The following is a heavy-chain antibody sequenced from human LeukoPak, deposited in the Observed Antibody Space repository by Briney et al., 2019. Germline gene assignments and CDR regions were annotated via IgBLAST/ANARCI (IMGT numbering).Heavy chain of an antibody. CDR3: ARDERGYCSSTSCLHDAFDI. CDR2: ISSSSSYT. V-gene: IGHV3-11*06. Sequence: GGSLRLSCAASGFTFSDYYMSWIRQAPGKGLEWVSYISSSSSYTNYAGSVKGRFTISRDNAKNSLYLQMNSLRAEDTAVYYCARDERGYCSSTSCLHDAFDIWGQGTMVTVPS. D-gene: IGHD2-2*01. CDR1: GFTFSDYY. J-gene: IGHJ3*02.